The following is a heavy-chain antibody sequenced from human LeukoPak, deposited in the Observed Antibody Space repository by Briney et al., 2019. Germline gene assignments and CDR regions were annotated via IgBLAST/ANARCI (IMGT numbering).Heavy chain of an antibody. D-gene: IGHD2-15*01. CDR2: ISGYNGNT. CDR1: GYTFTSYG. J-gene: IGHJ5*02. V-gene: IGHV1-18*01. CDR3: ARGRGVVVAAATQYWFDP. Sequence: ASVKVSCKASGYTFTSYGISWVRQAPGQGVERMGWISGYNGNTKYAQKFQGRVTMTTDTSTSTAYMELRSLRSDDTAVYYCARGRGVVVAAATQYWFDPWGQGTLVTVSS.